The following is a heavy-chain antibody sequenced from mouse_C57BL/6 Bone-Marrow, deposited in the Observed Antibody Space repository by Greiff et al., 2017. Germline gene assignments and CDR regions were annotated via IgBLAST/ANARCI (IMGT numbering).Heavy chain of an antibody. CDR2: IDPSDSYT. Sequence: VQLQQPGAELVMPGASVKLSCKASGYTFTSYWMHWVKQRPGQGLEWIGEIDPSDSYTNYNQKFKGKSTLTVDKSSSTAYMQLSSLTSEDSAVYYCARGAYYSNYRDYFDYWGQGTTLTVSS. D-gene: IGHD2-5*01. J-gene: IGHJ2*01. V-gene: IGHV1-69*01. CDR1: GYTFTSYW. CDR3: ARGAYYSNYRDYFDY.